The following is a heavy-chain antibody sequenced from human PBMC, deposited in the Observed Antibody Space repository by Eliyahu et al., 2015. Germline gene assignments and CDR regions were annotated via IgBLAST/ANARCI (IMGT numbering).Heavy chain of an antibody. V-gene: IGHV3-30*03. J-gene: IGHJ4*02. Sequence: QVHLVESGGGVVQPGRSLRLSCXAXXFXFSMXGMHWIRQAPGKGLEWGALISNDGNTKYYGDSVKGRFTVSRDNSKNVMYLQMNSLRVEDTAVYFCASEGRDDGSGYSDHWGQGTLVTVSS. D-gene: IGHD3-22*01. CDR1: XFXFSMXG. CDR3: ASEGRDDGSGYSDH. CDR2: ISNDGNTK.